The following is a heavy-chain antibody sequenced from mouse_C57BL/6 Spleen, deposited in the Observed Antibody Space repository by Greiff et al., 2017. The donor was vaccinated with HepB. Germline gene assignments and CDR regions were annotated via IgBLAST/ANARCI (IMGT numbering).Heavy chain of an antibody. CDR1: GYAFSSSW. J-gene: IGHJ4*01. D-gene: IGHD2-1*01. CDR2: IYPGDGDT. V-gene: IGHV1-82*01. Sequence: QVQLKQSGPELVKPGASVKISGKASGYAFSSSWMNWVKQRPGKGLEWIGRIYPGDGDTNYNGKFKGKATLTADKASSTAYMQLSSLTSEDSAVYFCASEGPYGNYGMDYWGQGTSVTVSS. CDR3: ASEGPYGNYGMDY.